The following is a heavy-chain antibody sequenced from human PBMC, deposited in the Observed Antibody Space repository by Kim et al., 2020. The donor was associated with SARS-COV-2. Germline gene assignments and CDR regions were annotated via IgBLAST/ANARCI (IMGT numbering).Heavy chain of an antibody. D-gene: IGHD1-26*01. J-gene: IGHJ6*02. Sequence: SVKGRFTISGDSAKNSQFLQMNSLRDEDTAVYYCARVRTVGATYYYGLDVWGQGTTITVSS. V-gene: IGHV3-48*02. CDR3: ARVRTVGATYYYGLDV.